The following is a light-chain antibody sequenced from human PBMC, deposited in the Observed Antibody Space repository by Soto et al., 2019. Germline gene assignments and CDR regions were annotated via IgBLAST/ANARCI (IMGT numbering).Light chain of an antibody. CDR3: QQYNTYST. CDR2: DAS. J-gene: IGKJ5*01. V-gene: IGKV1-5*01. Sequence: DMQVTQSPSTLSSSVRDSLTIPCRASQNIRNWLAWYQQKPGKAPNPLIYDASSLKSGVPARFSGSGSGTEFTLTISSLQPDDFATYYCQQYNTYSTFGQGTRLEIK. CDR1: QNIRNW.